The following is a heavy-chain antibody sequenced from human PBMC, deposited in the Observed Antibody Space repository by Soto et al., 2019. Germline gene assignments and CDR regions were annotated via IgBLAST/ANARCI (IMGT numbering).Heavy chain of an antibody. D-gene: IGHD3-10*01. V-gene: IGHV1-69*01. CDR3: ARDHYYGSGPGRVWFDP. Sequence: QVQLVQSGAEVKKPGSSVKVSCKASGGTFSSYAIGWVRQAPGQGLEWMGGIIPIFGTANYAQKFQGRVTITADESTSTAYMELSSLRSEDTAVYYCARDHYYGSGPGRVWFDPWGQGTLVTVSS. CDR2: IIPIFGTA. J-gene: IGHJ5*02. CDR1: GGTFSSYA.